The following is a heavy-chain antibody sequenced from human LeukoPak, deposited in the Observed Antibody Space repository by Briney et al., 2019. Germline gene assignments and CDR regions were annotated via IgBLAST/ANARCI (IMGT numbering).Heavy chain of an antibody. Sequence: ASVKVSCKASGYTFTSYGISWERQAPGQGLEWMGWISAYNGNTNYAQKLQGRVTMTTDTSTSTAYMELRSLRSDDTAVYYCAREPTPYSYGLDWGQGTLDTVSS. J-gene: IGHJ4*02. D-gene: IGHD5-18*01. CDR1: GYTFTSYG. CDR3: AREPTPYSYGLD. V-gene: IGHV1-18*01. CDR2: ISAYNGNT.